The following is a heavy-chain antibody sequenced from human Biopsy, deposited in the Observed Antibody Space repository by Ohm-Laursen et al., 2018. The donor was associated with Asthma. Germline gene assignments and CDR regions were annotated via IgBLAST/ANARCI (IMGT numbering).Heavy chain of an antibody. CDR2: SDHRGNT. V-gene: IGHV4-34*01. CDR1: GLSSSGYY. Sequence: SDTLSLTCSMYGLSSSGYYWTWIRQPPGKGLEWIGESDHRGNTNTNPTPKSRVTISKDKSANEFSLKMRSLTAADTAIYYCARGPEWSGLDIWGQGTTVTVSS. J-gene: IGHJ6*02. D-gene: IGHD3-3*01. CDR3: ARGPEWSGLDI.